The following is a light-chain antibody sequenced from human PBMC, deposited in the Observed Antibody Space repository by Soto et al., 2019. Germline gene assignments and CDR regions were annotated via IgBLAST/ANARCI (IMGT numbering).Light chain of an antibody. J-gene: IGKJ5*01. CDR3: QQRSNWPSIT. Sequence: EIVLTQSPATLSLSPGERATLSCRASQSVSSYLAWYQQKPGQAPRLLIYDASNRATGIPARFSGSGSGTDFTLTINSLEPDDFAVYYCQQRSNWPSITFGQGTRLEIK. CDR1: QSVSSY. V-gene: IGKV3-11*01. CDR2: DAS.